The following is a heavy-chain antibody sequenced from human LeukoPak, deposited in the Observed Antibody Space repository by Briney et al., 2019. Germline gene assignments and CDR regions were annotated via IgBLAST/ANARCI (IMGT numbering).Heavy chain of an antibody. CDR1: GFTFSSHW. CDR3: AREIVVVVAALDY. J-gene: IGHJ4*02. Sequence: GGSLRLSCAASGFTFSSHWMSWVRQAPGKGLEWVAVISYDGSNKYYADSVKGRFTISRDNSKNTLYLQMNSLRAEDTAVYYCAREIVVVVAALDYWGQGTLVTVSS. CDR2: ISYDGSNK. D-gene: IGHD2-15*01. V-gene: IGHV3-30-3*01.